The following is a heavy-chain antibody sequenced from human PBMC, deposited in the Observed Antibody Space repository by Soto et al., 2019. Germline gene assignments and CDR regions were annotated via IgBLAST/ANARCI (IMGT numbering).Heavy chain of an antibody. D-gene: IGHD6-19*01. CDR1: GLSITDSKMG. CDR3: ARRLLAVAVSPWFDP. CDR2: IDSSGEK. J-gene: IGHJ5*02. Sequence: QVTLKESGPVLVKPTETLTLRCTVSGLSITDSKMGVSWIRQPPGQPLEWLAHIDSSGEKTYRTFLKSRPAISKDTSKSQIVLTMTNMDPADTATYYCARRLLAVAVSPWFDPWGQGIPVTVSS. V-gene: IGHV2-26*01.